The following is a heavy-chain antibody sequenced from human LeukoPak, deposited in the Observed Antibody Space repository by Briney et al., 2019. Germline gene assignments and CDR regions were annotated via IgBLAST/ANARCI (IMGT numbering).Heavy chain of an antibody. V-gene: IGHV3-30*02. CDR3: ARDRVGATAY. CDR1: GFTFSSYG. J-gene: IGHJ4*02. CDR2: IRYDGSNK. D-gene: IGHD1-26*01. Sequence: GGSLRLSCAASGFTFSSYGMHWVRQAPGKGLEWVAFIRYDGSNKYYADSVKGRFTISRDNAKNSLYLQMNSLRAEDTAVYYCARDRVGATAYWGQGTLVTVSS.